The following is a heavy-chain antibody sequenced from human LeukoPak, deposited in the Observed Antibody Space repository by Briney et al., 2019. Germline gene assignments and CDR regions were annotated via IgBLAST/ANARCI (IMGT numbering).Heavy chain of an antibody. CDR3: AKDQYSSGWGYFDY. CDR1: GFTFSSYG. CDR2: ISYDGSNK. V-gene: IGHV3-30*18. Sequence: SGGSLRLSCAASGFTFSSYGMHWVRQAPGKGLEWVAVISYDGSNKYYADSVKGRFTISRDNSKNTLYLQMNSLRAEDTAVYYCAKDQYSSGWGYFDYWGQGTLVTVSS. J-gene: IGHJ4*02. D-gene: IGHD6-19*01.